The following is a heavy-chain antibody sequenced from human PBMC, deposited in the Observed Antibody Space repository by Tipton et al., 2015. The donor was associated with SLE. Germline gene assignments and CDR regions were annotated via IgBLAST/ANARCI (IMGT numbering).Heavy chain of an antibody. J-gene: IGHJ5*02. Sequence: GSLRLSCAASGFTFSGSWMTWVRQAPGKGLEWVASIKQDGSEKSYVDSVLGRFTISRDNANNSLSLQMNSLRAEDTAVYHCARGLDSPDPWGQGTLVTVSS. V-gene: IGHV3-7*01. CDR3: ARGLDSPDP. CDR1: GFTFSGSW. D-gene: IGHD1-1*01. CDR2: IKQDGSEK.